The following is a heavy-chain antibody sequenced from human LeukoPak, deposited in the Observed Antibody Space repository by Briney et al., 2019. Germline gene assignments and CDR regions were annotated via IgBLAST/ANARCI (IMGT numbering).Heavy chain of an antibody. Sequence: GGSLRLSCVASGFTFSSYGMHWVRQAPGKGLEWVAFMRYDGSKKYYADSVKGRFTISRDNSKNTLYLQMNSLRAEDTAVYYCAKDQKRGYSYGYVFYHYYMDVWGKGTTVTISS. J-gene: IGHJ6*03. V-gene: IGHV3-30*02. D-gene: IGHD5-18*01. CDR3: AKDQKRGYSYGYVFYHYYMDV. CDR2: MRYDGSKK. CDR1: GFTFSSYG.